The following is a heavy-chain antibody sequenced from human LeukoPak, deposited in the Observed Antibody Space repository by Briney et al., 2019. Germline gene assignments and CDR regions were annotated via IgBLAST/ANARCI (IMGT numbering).Heavy chain of an antibody. D-gene: IGHD4-17*01. CDR2: VSRDGVTT. J-gene: IGHJ1*01. CDR1: GFPFSSHA. V-gene: IGHV3-23*01. CDR3: AKDPWTFDGDYGDT. Sequence: PGVSPRLSCAASGFPFSSHAIMWVRQPPGKGLEWVSSVSRDGVTTHYADSVKGRFTISRDNSKNTLYLQMDSLRAEDTAVYFCAKDPWTFDGDYGDTWGQGTLVTVSS.